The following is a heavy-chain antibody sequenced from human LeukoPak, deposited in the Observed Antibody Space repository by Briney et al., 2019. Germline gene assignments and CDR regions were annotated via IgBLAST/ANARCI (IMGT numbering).Heavy chain of an antibody. J-gene: IGHJ4*02. CDR3: ARGGDYGDYYFDY. CDR2: INPNSGGT. V-gene: IGHV1-2*02. CDR1: GYTFTGYY. D-gene: IGHD4-17*01. Sequence: ASVKVSCKASGYTFTGYYMHWVRQAPGQGLEWMGWINPNSGGTSYAQKFQGRVTMTRDTSISTAYMELSRLRSDDTAVYYCARGGDYGDYYFDYWGQGTLVTVSS.